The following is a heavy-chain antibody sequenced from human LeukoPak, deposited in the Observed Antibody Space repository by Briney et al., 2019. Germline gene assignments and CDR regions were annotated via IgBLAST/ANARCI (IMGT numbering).Heavy chain of an antibody. CDR2: ISYDGSNK. CDR1: GFTFSSYG. CDR3: ATGYSSSWHDY. J-gene: IGHJ4*02. V-gene: IGHV3-30*03. D-gene: IGHD6-13*01. Sequence: GGSLRLSCAASGFTFSSYGMHWVRQAPGKGLEWVAVISYDGSNKYYADSVKGRFTISRDNSKNTLYLQMNSLRAEDTAVYYCATGYSSSWHDYWGQGTLVTVSS.